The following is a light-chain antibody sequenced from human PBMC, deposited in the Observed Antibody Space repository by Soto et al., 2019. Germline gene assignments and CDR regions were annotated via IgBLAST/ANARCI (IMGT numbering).Light chain of an antibody. CDR3: LQYDTYPLT. Sequence: DIQMTQSPSTLSASVGDRVTITCRASQSISSWLAWYQQKPGKAPKLLIYDASHLESGVPSRFSGSESGSEFTLTISSLQPDDFATYYCLQYDTYPLTFGGGTKVDIK. CDR1: QSISSW. J-gene: IGKJ4*01. CDR2: DAS. V-gene: IGKV1-5*01.